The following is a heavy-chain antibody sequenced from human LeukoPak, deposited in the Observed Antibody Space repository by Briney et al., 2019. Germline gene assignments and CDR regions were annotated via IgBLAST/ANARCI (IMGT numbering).Heavy chain of an antibody. Sequence: GGSLRLSCEASGFTFGSYAMSWVRQAPGKGLEWVSAISGSGVTTHYAGSVKGRFSISRDNSKNTLYLQMNSLRAEDTALYYCAKKVVVGATSPYSDFQDWGQGTLVTVSS. CDR2: ISGSGVTT. D-gene: IGHD1-26*01. V-gene: IGHV3-23*01. J-gene: IGHJ1*01. CDR3: AKKVVVGATSPYSDFQD. CDR1: GFTFGSYA.